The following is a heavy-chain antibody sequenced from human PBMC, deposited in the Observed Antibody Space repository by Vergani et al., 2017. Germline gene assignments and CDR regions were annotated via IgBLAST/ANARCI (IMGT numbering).Heavy chain of an antibody. Sequence: QVQLVQSGAEVKKPGASVKVSCKASGYTFTSYAMHWVRQAPGQRLEWMGGIIPIFGTANYAQKFQGRVTITADESTSTAYMELSSLRSEDTAVYYCAAYSGLRLAFLDYWGQGTLVTVSS. CDR3: AAYSGLRLAFLDY. CDR2: IIPIFGTA. D-gene: IGHD5-12*01. V-gene: IGHV1-69*13. J-gene: IGHJ4*02. CDR1: GYTFTSYA.